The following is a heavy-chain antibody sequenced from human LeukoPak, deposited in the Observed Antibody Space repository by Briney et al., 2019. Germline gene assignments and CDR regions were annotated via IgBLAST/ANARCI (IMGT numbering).Heavy chain of an antibody. CDR3: ARESGAYYYGMDV. J-gene: IGHJ6*02. V-gene: IGHV4-31*03. Sequence: SQTLSLTCTVSGGSISSGGYYWSWIRQHPGEGLEWIGYIYYSGSTYYNPSLKSRVTISVDTSKNQFSLKLSSVTAADTAVCYCARESGAYYYGMDVWGQGTTVTVSS. CDR2: IYYSGST. CDR1: GGSISSGGYY.